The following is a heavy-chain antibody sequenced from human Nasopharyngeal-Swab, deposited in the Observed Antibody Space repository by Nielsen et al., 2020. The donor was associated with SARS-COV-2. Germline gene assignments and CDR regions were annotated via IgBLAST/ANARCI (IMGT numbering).Heavy chain of an antibody. CDR2: ISSSGSTI. J-gene: IGHJ6*02. CDR3: ARANDAFGFDYGMDV. D-gene: IGHD2-8*01. Sequence: GESLKISCAASGFTFSSYEMHWVRQAPGKGLEWVSYISSSGSTIYYADSVKGRFTISRDNAKNSLYLQMNSLRAEDTAVYYCARANDAFGFDYGMDVWGQGTTVTVSS. CDR1: GFTFSSYE. V-gene: IGHV3-48*03.